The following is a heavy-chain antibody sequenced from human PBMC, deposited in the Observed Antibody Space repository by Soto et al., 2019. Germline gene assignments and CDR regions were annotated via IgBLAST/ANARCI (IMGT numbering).Heavy chain of an antibody. CDR2: IYYSGST. CDR1: GGSISSSSYY. Sequence: SETLSLTCTVSGGSISSSSYYWGWIRQPPGKGLEWIGSIYYSGSTYYNPSLKSRVTISVDTSKNQFSLKLSSVTAADTAVYYCARHGQWLVPGFFYYYGMDVWGQGTTVTVSS. D-gene: IGHD6-19*01. V-gene: IGHV4-39*01. J-gene: IGHJ6*02. CDR3: ARHGQWLVPGFFYYYGMDV.